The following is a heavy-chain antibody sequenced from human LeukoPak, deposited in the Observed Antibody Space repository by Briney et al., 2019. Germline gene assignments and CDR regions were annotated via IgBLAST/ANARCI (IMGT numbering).Heavy chain of an antibody. CDR1: GFXVSSNY. V-gene: IGHV3-53*01. CDR2: IYSGGST. J-gene: IGHJ5*02. Sequence: GGSLRLSCAASGFXVSSNYMSWVRQAPGKGLEWVSVIYSGGSTYYADSVKGRFTISRDNSKNTLYLQMNSLRAEDTAVYYCARDHGESWFDPWGQGTLVTVSS. CDR3: ARDHGESWFDP.